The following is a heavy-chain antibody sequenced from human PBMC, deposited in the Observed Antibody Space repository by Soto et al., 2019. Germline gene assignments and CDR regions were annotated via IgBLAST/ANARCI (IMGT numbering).Heavy chain of an antibody. CDR1: GFTFSSYS. CDR3: ARGPEYTISSFVLSHAFDI. D-gene: IGHD6-6*01. J-gene: IGHJ3*02. Sequence: EVQLVESGGGLVKPGGSLRLSCAASGFTFSSYSMNWVRQAPGKGLEWVSSISSSSSYIYYADSVKGRFTISRDNAKISLYLKMNSLRAEDTVVYYCARGPEYTISSFVLSHAFDIGGQGTMVTVSS. CDR2: ISSSSSYI. V-gene: IGHV3-21*01.